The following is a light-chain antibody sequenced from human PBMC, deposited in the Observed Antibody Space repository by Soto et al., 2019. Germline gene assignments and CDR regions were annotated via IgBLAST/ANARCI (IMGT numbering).Light chain of an antibody. CDR2: KAS. CDR3: QHYFNYPLT. V-gene: IGKV1-5*03. Sequence: DIPMTQSPSTLSASVGDRVTISCRASQSISTWLAWYQQKPGKAPKLLIYKASSLKSGVPSRFSGSGSGTEFTLTISSLQPDDFATYYCQHYFNYPLTFGGGTRVEIK. J-gene: IGKJ4*01. CDR1: QSISTW.